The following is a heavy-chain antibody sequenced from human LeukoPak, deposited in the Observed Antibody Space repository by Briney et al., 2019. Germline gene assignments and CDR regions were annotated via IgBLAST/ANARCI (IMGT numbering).Heavy chain of an antibody. V-gene: IGHV1-69*13. CDR1: GGAFSSYA. Sequence: SVKVSCKASGGAFSSYAISWVRQAPGQGLEWMGGIIPIFGTANYAQKFQGRVTITADESTSTAYMELSSLRSEDTAVYYCARPYVTDPHHAFDIWGQGTMVTVSS. CDR2: IIPIFGTA. D-gene: IGHD3-16*01. J-gene: IGHJ3*02. CDR3: ARPYVTDPHHAFDI.